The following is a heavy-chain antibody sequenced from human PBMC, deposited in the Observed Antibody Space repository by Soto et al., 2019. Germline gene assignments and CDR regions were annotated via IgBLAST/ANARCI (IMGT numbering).Heavy chain of an antibody. CDR2: INHSGST. CDR3: ARGEGSGSFYYYYMDV. D-gene: IGHD3-10*01. CDR1: GGSFSGYY. Sequence: SETLSLTCAVYGGSFSGYYWSWIRQPPGKGLEWIGEINHSGSTNYNPSLKSRVTISVDTSKNQFSLKLSSVTAADTAVYYCARGEGSGSFYYYYMDVWGKGTTVTVSS. J-gene: IGHJ6*03. V-gene: IGHV4-34*01.